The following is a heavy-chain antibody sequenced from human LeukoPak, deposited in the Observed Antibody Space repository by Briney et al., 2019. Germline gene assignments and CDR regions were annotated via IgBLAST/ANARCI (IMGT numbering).Heavy chain of an antibody. CDR1: GGSINSYY. J-gene: IGHJ5*02. CDR3: ARDIEANWFDP. D-gene: IGHD2-15*01. Sequence: PSETLSLTCTVSGGSINSYYWHWLRQPPGKGLEWLGYIYYSGSTNYSPSLKSRLTISIDTSKNQFSLKLSSVTAADTAVYYCARDIEANWFDPWGQGTLVTVSS. V-gene: IGHV4-59*01. CDR2: IYYSGST.